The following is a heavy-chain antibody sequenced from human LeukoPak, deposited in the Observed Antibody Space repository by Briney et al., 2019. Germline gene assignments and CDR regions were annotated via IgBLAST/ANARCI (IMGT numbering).Heavy chain of an antibody. Sequence: GSLRLSCAASGFTFSNYWMSWVRQAPGKGLEWVANIKQDGSEKYYVDSVNGRFTISRDNAKNSLYLQMNSLRAEDTALYYCGTTVTTGRRYWGQGTLVTVSS. V-gene: IGHV3-7*01. D-gene: IGHD4-17*01. CDR3: GTTVTTGRRY. CDR2: IKQDGSEK. CDR1: GFTFSNYW. J-gene: IGHJ4*02.